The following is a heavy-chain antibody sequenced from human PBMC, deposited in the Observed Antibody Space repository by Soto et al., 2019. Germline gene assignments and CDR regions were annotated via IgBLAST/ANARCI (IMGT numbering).Heavy chain of an antibody. CDR1: GFTFSSYA. D-gene: IGHD1-7*01. CDR3: AKSGTNAGYFDY. J-gene: IGHJ4*02. Sequence: PGGSLRLSCAASGFTFSSYAMSWVRQAPGKGLEWVSAISGSGGSTYYADSVKGRFTISRDNSKNTLYLQTNSLRAEDTAVYYCAKSGTNAGYFDYWGQGTLVTVSS. CDR2: ISGSGGST. V-gene: IGHV3-23*01.